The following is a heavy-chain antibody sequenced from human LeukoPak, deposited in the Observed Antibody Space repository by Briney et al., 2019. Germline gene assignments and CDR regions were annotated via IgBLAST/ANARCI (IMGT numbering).Heavy chain of an antibody. J-gene: IGHJ4*02. CDR3: ARDVVAAPGTWDY. CDR1: GDSISSFY. Sequence: SETPSLTCTVSGDSISSFYRSWIRQPAGKGLEWIGRIYTSGSTNYNPSLKSRVTMSVDTSKNQFSLKLSSVTAADAAVYYCARDVVAAPGTWDYWGQGTLVTVSS. D-gene: IGHD6-13*01. V-gene: IGHV4-4*07. CDR2: IYTSGST.